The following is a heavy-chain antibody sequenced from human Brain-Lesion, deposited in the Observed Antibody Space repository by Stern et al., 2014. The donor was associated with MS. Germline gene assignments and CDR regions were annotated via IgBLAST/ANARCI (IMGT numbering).Heavy chain of an antibody. D-gene: IGHD1-14*01. CDR2: IGWNSGTI. V-gene: IGHV3-9*01. CDR1: GFTFDDYA. Sequence: DVQLVESGGDLVQPGRSLRLSCAAFGFTFDDYAMHWVRQAPGKGLEWVAGIGWNSGTIGYADSVKGRFTTSRDNAYISLYLQMNSLRPEDTALYYCARDITGSSAYFAYWGQGTLVTVSS. CDR3: ARDITGSSAYFAY. J-gene: IGHJ4*02.